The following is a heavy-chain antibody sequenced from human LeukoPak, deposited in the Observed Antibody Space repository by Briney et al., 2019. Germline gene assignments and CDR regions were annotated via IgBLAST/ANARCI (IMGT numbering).Heavy chain of an antibody. D-gene: IGHD6-6*01. CDR3: ARKLGELDY. CDR1: GFIFNNYG. V-gene: IGHV3-7*03. Sequence: GGSLRLSCTASGFIFNNYGMSWVRQAPGKGLEWVANIKQDGSEKYYVDSVKGRFTISRDNAKNSLYLQMNSLRAEDTAVYYCARKLGELDYWGQGTLVTVSS. J-gene: IGHJ4*02. CDR2: IKQDGSEK.